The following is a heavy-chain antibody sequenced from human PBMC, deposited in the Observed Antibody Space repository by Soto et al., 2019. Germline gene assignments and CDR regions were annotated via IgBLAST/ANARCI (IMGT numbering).Heavy chain of an antibody. CDR3: ARNDSGSKNFDY. CDR2: ISDSGRT. J-gene: IGHJ4*02. D-gene: IGHD3-10*01. V-gene: IGHV4-31*03. Sequence: NPSETLSLTCTVSDGSISSGGYYWSWLRQHPGKGLEWIGYISDSGRTYYNPSLKSRVTISEDTSKNQFSLKLRFVTAADTAVYYCARNDSGSKNFDYWGQGTLVTVSS. CDR1: DGSISSGGYY.